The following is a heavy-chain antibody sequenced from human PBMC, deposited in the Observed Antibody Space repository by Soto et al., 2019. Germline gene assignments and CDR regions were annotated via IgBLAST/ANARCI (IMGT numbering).Heavy chain of an antibody. CDR3: ARGPSGDKVDY. J-gene: IGHJ4*02. CDR1: GGSISSGDYD. D-gene: IGHD1-26*01. CDR2: IYNSGNT. V-gene: IGHV4-30-4*01. Sequence: QVQLQESGPGLVEPSQTLSLTCTVSGGSISSGDYDWSWIRQPPGKDLEWIGHIYNSGNTYSNPSLESRVPISVDTSKNQFSLKLSSVTAADTAVYYCARGPSGDKVDYWGQGTLVTVSS.